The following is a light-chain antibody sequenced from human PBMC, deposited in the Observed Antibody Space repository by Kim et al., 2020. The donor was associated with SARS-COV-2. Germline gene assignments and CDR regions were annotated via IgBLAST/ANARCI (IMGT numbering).Light chain of an antibody. CDR3: QQRINWPPAVT. CDR1: QSISIY. J-gene: IGKJ4*01. Sequence: PGERATLSCRASQSISIYVAWYQQKPGQAPRLLIYDASNRATGIPDRFSGSGSGTDFTLTISSLEPEDFAIYYCQQRINWPPAVTFGGGTKVDIK. V-gene: IGKV3-11*01. CDR2: DAS.